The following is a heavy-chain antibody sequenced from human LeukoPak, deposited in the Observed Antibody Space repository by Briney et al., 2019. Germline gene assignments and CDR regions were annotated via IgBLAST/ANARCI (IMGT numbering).Heavy chain of an antibody. CDR1: GFTFSSYE. CDR3: ARDPYSGMYSAYYYYYMDV. J-gene: IGHJ6*03. Sequence: GGSLRLSCAASGFTFSSYEMSWVRQAPGKGLEWVSAISGSGGSTYYADSVKGRFTISRDNSKNTLYLQMNSLRGEDTAVYYCARDPYSGMYSAYYYYYMDVWGKGTTVTVSS. V-gene: IGHV3-23*01. CDR2: ISGSGGST. D-gene: IGHD1-26*01.